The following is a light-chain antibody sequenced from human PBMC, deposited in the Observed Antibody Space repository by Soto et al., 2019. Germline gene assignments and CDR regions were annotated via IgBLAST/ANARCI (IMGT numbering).Light chain of an antibody. CDR2: GAS. CDR1: QSVSSSY. J-gene: IGKJ1*01. CDR3: QQYYNWPPWT. Sequence: SVFPKYTGTLSLSPGERAPLPFRALQSVSSSYLAWYQQKPGQAPRLLIYGASTRATGIPARFSGSGSGTDFTLTVSSLQSEDFAVYYCQQYYNWPPWTFCLGTKVDVK. V-gene: IGKV3-15*01.